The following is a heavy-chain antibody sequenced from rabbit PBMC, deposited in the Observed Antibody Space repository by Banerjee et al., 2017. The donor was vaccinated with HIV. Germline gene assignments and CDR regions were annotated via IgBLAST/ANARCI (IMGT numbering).Heavy chain of an antibody. J-gene: IGHJ6*01. CDR3: AASISIAADGFDYGFDL. CDR1: GFSFSSSYY. V-gene: IGHV1S40*01. CDR2: ITAGSSCST. D-gene: IGHD4-1*01. Sequence: QSLEESGGDLVKPGASLTLTCTASGFSFSSSYYMCWVRQAPGKGLEWIACITAGSSCSTSYASRSVGRCTTFPGDAPKKVFVQQINRMAAATATYYCAASISIAADGFDYGFDLWGPGTLVTVS.